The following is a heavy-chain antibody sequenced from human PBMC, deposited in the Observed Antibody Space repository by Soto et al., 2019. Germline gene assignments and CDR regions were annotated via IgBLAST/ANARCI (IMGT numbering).Heavy chain of an antibody. Sequence: GASVKVSCKASGYTFTNYGISWVRQAPGQGLERMGWISAYNGNTNYAQKLQGRVTMTTDTSTSTAYMELRSLRSDDTAVYYCARETKTSTVTTPNRYYYYGMDVWGQGTTVTVSS. V-gene: IGHV1-18*01. CDR3: ARETKTSTVTTPNRYYYYGMDV. CDR1: GYTFTNYG. D-gene: IGHD4-4*01. J-gene: IGHJ6*02. CDR2: ISAYNGNT.